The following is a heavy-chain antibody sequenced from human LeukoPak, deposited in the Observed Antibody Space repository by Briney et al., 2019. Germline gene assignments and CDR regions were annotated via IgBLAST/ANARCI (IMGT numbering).Heavy chain of an antibody. Sequence: ASVKVSCKASGGTFSSYAISWVRQAPGQGLEWMGGIIPIFGTANYAQKFQGRVTITTDESTSTAYMELSSLRPEDPAVYYCARAEQAVSDAFDIWGQGTMVTVSS. V-gene: IGHV1-69*05. CDR3: ARAEQAVSDAFDI. D-gene: IGHD6-19*01. J-gene: IGHJ3*02. CDR1: GGTFSSYA. CDR2: IIPIFGTA.